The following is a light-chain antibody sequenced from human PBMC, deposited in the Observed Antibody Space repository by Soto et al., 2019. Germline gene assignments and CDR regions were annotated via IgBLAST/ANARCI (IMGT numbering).Light chain of an antibody. CDR1: SSDVGGYNY. Sequence: QSVLTQPPSPSGSPGQSVAISCTGTSSDVGGYNYVSWYQQHPGKAPKLMIYEVNKRPSGVPDRVSGSKSGNTASLTVSGLHAEDEADYFCISYAGSSNVFVTGTKLTVL. CDR3: ISYAGSSNV. CDR2: EVN. V-gene: IGLV2-8*01. J-gene: IGLJ1*01.